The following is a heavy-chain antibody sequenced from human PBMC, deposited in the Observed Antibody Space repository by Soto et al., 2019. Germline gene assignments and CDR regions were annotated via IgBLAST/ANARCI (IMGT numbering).Heavy chain of an antibody. Sequence: GASVKVSCKASGGTFSSYAISWVRQAPGQGLEWMGGIIPIFGTANYAQKFQGRVTITADESTSTAYMELSSLRSEDTAVYYCSRYCSGGSCYPPYYYYCGMDVWGQGTTVTVSS. CDR1: GGTFSSYA. D-gene: IGHD2-15*01. J-gene: IGHJ6*02. V-gene: IGHV1-69*13. CDR3: SRYCSGGSCYPPYYYYCGMDV. CDR2: IIPIFGTA.